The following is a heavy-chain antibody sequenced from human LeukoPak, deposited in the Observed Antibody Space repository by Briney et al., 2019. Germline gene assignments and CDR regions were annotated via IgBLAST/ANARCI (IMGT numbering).Heavy chain of an antibody. Sequence: ASVKVSCKASGYTFTGYYMHWVRQAPGQGLEWMGWINPNSGGTNYARKFQGRVTMTRDTSISTAYMELSRLRSDDTAVYYCARGVAGSGYERLGGMDVWGQGTTVTVSS. D-gene: IGHD5-12*01. J-gene: IGHJ6*02. V-gene: IGHV1-2*02. CDR1: GYTFTGYY. CDR3: ARGVAGSGYERLGGMDV. CDR2: INPNSGGT.